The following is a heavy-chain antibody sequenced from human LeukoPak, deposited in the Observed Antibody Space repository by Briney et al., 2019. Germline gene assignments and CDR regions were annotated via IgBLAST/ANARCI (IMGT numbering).Heavy chain of an antibody. CDR3: AKVPLRTGLKYFDY. D-gene: IGHD3/OR15-3a*01. CDR2: IYSGGST. CDR1: GFTVSSNY. J-gene: IGHJ4*02. Sequence: GGSLRLPCAASGFTVSSNYMSWVRQAPGKGLEWVSVIYSGGSTYYADSVKGRFTISRDNSNNTVYLQMNSLRADDTAVFYCAKVPLRTGLKYFDYWGQGTLVTVSS. V-gene: IGHV3-53*01.